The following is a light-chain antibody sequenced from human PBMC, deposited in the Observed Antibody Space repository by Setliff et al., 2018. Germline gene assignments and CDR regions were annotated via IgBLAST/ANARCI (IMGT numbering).Light chain of an antibody. CDR2: SNN. J-gene: IGLJ3*02. V-gene: IGLV1-44*01. CDR1: SSNIGSNT. CDR3: AAWDDSLNVWV. Sequence: QSVLTQPPSASGTPGQRVTISCSGSSSNIGSNTVNWYQQLPGMAPKLLIYSNNQRPSGVPDRFSGSKSGTSASLAISGLQSEDEADYYCAAWDDSLNVWVFGGGTKVTVL.